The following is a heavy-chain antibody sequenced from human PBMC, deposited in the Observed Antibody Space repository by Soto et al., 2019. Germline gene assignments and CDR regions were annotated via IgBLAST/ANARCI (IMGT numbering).Heavy chain of an antibody. V-gene: IGHV3-23*01. D-gene: IGHD4-17*01. CDR3: AKGEMTTVTTTGDWFDP. CDR1: GFTFSSYA. CDR2: ISGSVGST. J-gene: IGHJ5*02. Sequence: WGSLRLSCAASGFTFSSYAMSWVRQAPGKWLEWVSAISGSVGSTYYADSVKGRFTISRDNSKNKLYLQMNSLRAEDTAVYFCAKGEMTTVTTTGDWFDPWGQGTLVTVSS.